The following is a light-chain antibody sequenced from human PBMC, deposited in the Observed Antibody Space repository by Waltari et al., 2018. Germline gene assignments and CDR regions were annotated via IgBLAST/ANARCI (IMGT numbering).Light chain of an antibody. J-gene: IGLJ2*01. CDR2: YDS. CDR1: NIESKS. V-gene: IGLV3-21*04. CDR3: QVWDDSNNSGV. Sequence: SYVLTQTPSVSLAPGQTAIITCGGDNIESKSVHWYQRQPGQAPVLVMFYDSDRPPGIPDRFSGSNSGNTATLTISRVEDDDEADYFCQVWDDSNNSGVFGGGTKLTVL.